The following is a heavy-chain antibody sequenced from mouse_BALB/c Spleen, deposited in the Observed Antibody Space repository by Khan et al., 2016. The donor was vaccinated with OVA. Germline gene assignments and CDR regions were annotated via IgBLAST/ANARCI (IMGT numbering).Heavy chain of an antibody. CDR3: PRPAYDGYYDY. J-gene: IGHJ2*01. Sequence: QVQLKQSGPELVRPGVSVKMSCKGSGYTFTDYAMYWVKQSHAKSLEWIGLISTYSGNTNYNQKFKGKATMTVDKSSSTAYMELARLTSEDSAIYYCPRPAYDGYYDYWGQGTTLTVSS. CDR1: GYTFTDYA. CDR2: ISTYSGNT. D-gene: IGHD2-3*01. V-gene: IGHV1S137*01.